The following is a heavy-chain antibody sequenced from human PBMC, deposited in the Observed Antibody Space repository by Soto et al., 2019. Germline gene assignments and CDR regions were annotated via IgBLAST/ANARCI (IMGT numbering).Heavy chain of an antibody. CDR2: IYYSGST. Sequence: QVQLQESGPGLVKPSETLSLTCTVSGGSISSYYWSWIRQPPGKGLEWIGYIYYSGSTNYNPSLKSRVTISVDTSKNQFSLKLSSVTAADTAVYYCASSGGSFKEGAFDTWGLGTMVTVSS. D-gene: IGHD2-15*01. CDR1: GGSISSYY. V-gene: IGHV4-59*01. CDR3: ASSGGSFKEGAFDT. J-gene: IGHJ3*02.